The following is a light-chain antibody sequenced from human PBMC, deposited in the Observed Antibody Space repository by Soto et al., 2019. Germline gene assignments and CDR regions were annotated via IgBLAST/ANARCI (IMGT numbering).Light chain of an antibody. J-gene: IGLJ3*02. V-gene: IGLV2-8*01. CDR1: SSDVGGYDY. CDR3: SSYAGSNNLV. Sequence: QSVLTQPPSASGSPGQSVTISCTGTSSDVGGYDYVSWYQHHPGKAPKLMIYEVNKRPSGVPDRFSGSESGNTASLTVSGLQAEDEADYYCSSYAGSNNLVFGGGTKLTVL. CDR2: EVN.